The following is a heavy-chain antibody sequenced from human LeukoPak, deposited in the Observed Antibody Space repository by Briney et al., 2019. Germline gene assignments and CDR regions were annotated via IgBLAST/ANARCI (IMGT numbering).Heavy chain of an antibody. V-gene: IGHV1-2*02. CDR2: INPNSGGT. CDR3: ARDVRIVGATPIDY. Sequence: ASVKVSCKASGYTFTGYYMHWVRQAPGQGLEWMGWINPNSGGTNYAQKFQGRVTMTRDTSISTAYMELSRLRSDDTAVCYCARDVRIVGATPIDYWGQGTLVTVSS. CDR1: GYTFTGYY. J-gene: IGHJ4*02. D-gene: IGHD1-26*01.